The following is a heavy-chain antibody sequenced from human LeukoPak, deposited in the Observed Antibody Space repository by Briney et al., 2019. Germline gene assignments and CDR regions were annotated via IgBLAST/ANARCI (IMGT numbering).Heavy chain of an antibody. CDR2: IWYDGSNK. D-gene: IGHD2-2*01. Sequence: GGSLRLSCAASGFTFSSYGMHWVRQAPGKGLEWVAVIWYDGSNKYYADSVKGRFTISRDNSKNTLYLQMNSLRAKDTAVYYCAKEAGYCSSTSCYWDAWGQGTLVTVSS. V-gene: IGHV3-33*06. J-gene: IGHJ5*02. CDR1: GFTFSSYG. CDR3: AKEAGYCSSTSCYWDA.